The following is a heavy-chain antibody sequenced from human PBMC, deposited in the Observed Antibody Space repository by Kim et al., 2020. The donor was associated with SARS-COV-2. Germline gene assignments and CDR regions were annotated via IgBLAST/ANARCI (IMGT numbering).Heavy chain of an antibody. CDR2: IYHSGST. Sequence: SETLSLTCAVSGGSISSGGYSWSWIRQPPGKGLEWIGYIYHSGSTYYNPSLKSRVTISVDRSKNQFSLKLSSVTAADTAVYYCARVTPRDSSGLGDRHFDYWGQGTLVTISS. D-gene: IGHD3-22*01. V-gene: IGHV4-30-2*01. CDR1: GGSISSGGYS. J-gene: IGHJ4*02. CDR3: ARVTPRDSSGLGDRHFDY.